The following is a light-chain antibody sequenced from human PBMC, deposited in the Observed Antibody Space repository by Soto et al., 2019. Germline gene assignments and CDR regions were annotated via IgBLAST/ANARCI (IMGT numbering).Light chain of an antibody. CDR2: EVT. V-gene: IGLV2-14*01. J-gene: IGLJ3*02. CDR3: SSYTSSSTLV. Sequence: QSALTQPASVSGSPGQSITISCTGTSSDVGGYTYVSWYQQHPGKAPKLIISEVTNRPSGVSHRFSGSKSGNTASLTISGLQAADEAEYYCSSYTSSSTLVLGG. CDR1: SSDVGGYTY.